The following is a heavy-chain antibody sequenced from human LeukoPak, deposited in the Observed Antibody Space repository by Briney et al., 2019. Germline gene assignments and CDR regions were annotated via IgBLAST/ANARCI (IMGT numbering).Heavy chain of an antibody. V-gene: IGHV1-8*03. J-gene: IGHJ6*03. Sequence: ASVKVSCTVSGYTFTSYDINWVRQATGQGLEWMGWMNPNSGNTGYAQKFQGRVTITRNTSISTAYMEQSSLRSEDTAVYYCARGLPGAEYYYYYYMDVWGKGTTVTVSS. CDR3: ARGLPGAEYYYYYYMDV. CDR1: GYTFTSYD. D-gene: IGHD1-26*01. CDR2: MNPNSGNT.